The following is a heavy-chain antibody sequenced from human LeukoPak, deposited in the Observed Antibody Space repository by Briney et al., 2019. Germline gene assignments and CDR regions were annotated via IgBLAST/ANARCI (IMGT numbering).Heavy chain of an antibody. V-gene: IGHV3-23*01. CDR2: TSGRCGNT. CDR3: AKDRVGYYGSGSYYKDVFDM. J-gene: IGHJ3*02. D-gene: IGHD3-10*01. Sequence: GGSLRLSCAACGFTFSSYAVSCLPQAPGKGLEGCSSTSGRCGNTYYADSVKGRFPISRDNAKNTLHLQMNSLSAEDTAVSYCAKDRVGYYGSGSYYKDVFDMGAQGTMVSV. CDR1: GFTFSSYA.